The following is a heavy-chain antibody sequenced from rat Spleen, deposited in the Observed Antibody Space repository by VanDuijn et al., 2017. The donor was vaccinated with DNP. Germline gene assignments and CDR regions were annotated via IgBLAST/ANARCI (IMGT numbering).Heavy chain of an antibody. CDR3: AKNSGYYFDY. V-gene: IGHV5-46*01. D-gene: IGHD4-3*01. J-gene: IGHJ2*01. Sequence: EVQLVETGGGLVQPGRSLKLSCVASGFTFSSFPMAWVRQAPTKGLDWVATISNTGDSTYYRDSVRGRFTISRDNGESSLYLQMNSLWSEDTATYYWAKNSGYYFDYWGQGVMVTVSS. CDR1: GFTFSSFP. CDR2: ISNTGDST.